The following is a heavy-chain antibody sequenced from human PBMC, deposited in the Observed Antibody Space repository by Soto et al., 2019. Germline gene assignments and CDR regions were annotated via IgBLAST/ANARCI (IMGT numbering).Heavy chain of an antibody. CDR1: GFTFSSYG. J-gene: IGHJ4*02. D-gene: IGHD6-19*01. CDR3: AKDQIAVLDY. Sequence: QVQLVESGGGVVQPGRSLRLSCAASGFTFSSYGMHWVRQAPGKGLEWVAVISYDGSNKYYADSVKGRFPISRDNSKNTLYLQMNSLRAEDTAVYYCAKDQIAVLDYWGQGTLVTVSS. CDR2: ISYDGSNK. V-gene: IGHV3-30*18.